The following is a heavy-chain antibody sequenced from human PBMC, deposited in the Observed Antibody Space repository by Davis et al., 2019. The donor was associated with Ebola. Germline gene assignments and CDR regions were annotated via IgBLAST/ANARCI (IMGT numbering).Heavy chain of an antibody. V-gene: IGHV1-2*04. CDR2: INPNSGGT. CDR3: ARESIAARRYYYGMDV. Sequence: AASVKVSCKASGYTFTGYHMHWVRQAPGQGLEWMGWINPNSGGTNYAQKFQGWVTMTRDTSISTAYMELSRLRSDDTAVYYCARESIAARRYYYGMDVWGQGTTVTVSS. D-gene: IGHD6-6*01. CDR1: GYTFTGYH. J-gene: IGHJ6*02.